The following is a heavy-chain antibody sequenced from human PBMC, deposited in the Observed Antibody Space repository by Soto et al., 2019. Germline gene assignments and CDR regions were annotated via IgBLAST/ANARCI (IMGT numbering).Heavy chain of an antibody. CDR1: GYTFTSYD. V-gene: IGHV1-8*01. D-gene: IGHD3-10*01. J-gene: IGHJ6*03. CDR2: MNPNSGNT. CDR3: ASSPGPGQEIRGVINPHYYYYYYMDV. Sequence: ASVKVSCKASGYTFTSYDINWVRQATGQGLEWMGWMNPNSGNTGYAQKFQGRVTMTRNTSISTAYMELSSLRSEDTAVYYCASSPGPGQEIRGVINPHYYYYYYMDVWGKGTTVTVSS.